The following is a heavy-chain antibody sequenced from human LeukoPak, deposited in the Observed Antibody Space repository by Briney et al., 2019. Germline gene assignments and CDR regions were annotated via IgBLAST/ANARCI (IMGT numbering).Heavy chain of an antibody. J-gene: IGHJ4*02. CDR1: GFTFSSYA. Sequence: PGGSLRLSCAASGFTFSSYAMHWVRQAPGKGLEWVSSISSSSSYIYYADSVKGRFTISRDNAKNSLYLQMNSLRAEDTAVYYCARGADGYNYAYFDYWGQGTLVTVSS. D-gene: IGHD5-24*01. CDR2: ISSSSSYI. V-gene: IGHV3-21*01. CDR3: ARGADGYNYAYFDY.